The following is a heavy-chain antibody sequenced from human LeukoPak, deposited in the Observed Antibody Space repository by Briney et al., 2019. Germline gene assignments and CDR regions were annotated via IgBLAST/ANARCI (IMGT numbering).Heavy chain of an antibody. D-gene: IGHD3-10*02. CDR1: GFTFSDYY. CDR2: ISSGSNTI. J-gene: IGHJ6*04. CDR3: AELGITMIGGV. Sequence: GGSLRLSCAASGFTFSDYYMSWVAQAPGKGWEGFAYISSGSNTIYYADSVKARFTISRDNANNSLYLPMNSLRAEDTAVYYCAELGITMIGGVWGKGTTVTISS. V-gene: IGHV3-11*04.